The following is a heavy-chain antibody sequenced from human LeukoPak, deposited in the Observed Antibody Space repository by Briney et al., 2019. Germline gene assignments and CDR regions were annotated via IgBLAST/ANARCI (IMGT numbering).Heavy chain of an antibody. J-gene: IGHJ6*02. D-gene: IGHD2-2*01. CDR1: GGTFSSYA. Sequence: SVTVSCKASGGTFSSYAISWVRQAPGQGLEWMGRIIPILGIANYAQKFQGRVTITADKSTSTAYMELSSLRSEDTAVYYCARSPNPNNCSSTSCYARDYYYGMDVWGQGTTVTVSS. CDR2: IIPILGIA. V-gene: IGHV1-69*10. CDR3: ARSPNPNNCSSTSCYARDYYYGMDV.